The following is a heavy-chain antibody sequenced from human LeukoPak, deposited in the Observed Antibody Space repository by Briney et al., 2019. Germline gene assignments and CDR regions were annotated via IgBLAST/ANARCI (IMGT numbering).Heavy chain of an antibody. D-gene: IGHD6-19*01. CDR1: GGSISSGGYY. Sequence: SETLSLTCTVSGGSISSGGYYWSWIRQPPGKGLEWIGYIYHSGSTYYNPSLKSRVTISVDRSKNQFSLKLSSVTAADTAVYYCARGIAVADYYYYYYMDVWGKGTTVTVSS. CDR3: ARGIAVADYYYYYYMDV. V-gene: IGHV4-30-2*01. J-gene: IGHJ6*03. CDR2: IYHSGST.